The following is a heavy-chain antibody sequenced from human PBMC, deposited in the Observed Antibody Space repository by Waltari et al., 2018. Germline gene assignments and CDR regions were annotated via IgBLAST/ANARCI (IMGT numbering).Heavy chain of an antibody. CDR2: IHKDGSEK. CDR3: VRDHWGPDY. Sequence: EVHLVESGGGLVQPGGSLRLSCAACGLPCTDYWMGWVRQAPGKGPEWVANIHKDGSEKNYVDYVKGRFTISRDNAKDSVYLQMNSLRADDTAMYYCVRDHWGPDYWGQGTLVTVSS. CDR1: GLPCTDYW. J-gene: IGHJ4*02. D-gene: IGHD7-27*01. V-gene: IGHV3-7*01.